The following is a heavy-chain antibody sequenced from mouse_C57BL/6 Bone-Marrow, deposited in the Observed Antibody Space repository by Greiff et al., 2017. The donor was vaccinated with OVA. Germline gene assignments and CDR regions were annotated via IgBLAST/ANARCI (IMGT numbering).Heavy chain of an antibody. Sequence: VKLMESGTELVKPGASVKLSCKASGYTFTSYWMHWVKQRPGQGLEWIGNINPSNGGTNYNEKFKSKATLTVDKSSSTAYMQLSSLTSEDSAVYYCARGSTGYWYFDVWGTGTTVTVSS. CDR3: ARGSTGYWYFDV. J-gene: IGHJ1*03. CDR1: GYTFTSYW. D-gene: IGHD4-1*02. V-gene: IGHV1-53*01. CDR2: INPSNGGT.